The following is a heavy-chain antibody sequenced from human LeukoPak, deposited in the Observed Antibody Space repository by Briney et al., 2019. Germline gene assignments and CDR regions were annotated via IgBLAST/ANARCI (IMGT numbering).Heavy chain of an antibody. Sequence: PGGSLRLSCAAAGFNFSNYAISSARPPPGNGLDWVSFIGDGDHTTYYADSVKDPFTISRDNPKNTLYLQMNSLRAGDTAVYYCARRYGSGWYDYWGQGTLVTVSS. CDR2: IGDGDHTT. CDR3: ARRYGSGWYDY. V-gene: IGHV3-23*01. D-gene: IGHD6-19*01. CDR1: GFNFSNYA. J-gene: IGHJ4*02.